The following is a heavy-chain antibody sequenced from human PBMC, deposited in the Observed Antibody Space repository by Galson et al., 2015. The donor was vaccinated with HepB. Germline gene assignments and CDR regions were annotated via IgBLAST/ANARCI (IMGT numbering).Heavy chain of an antibody. Sequence: SVKVSCKASGYTFTSYAMHWVRQAPGQRLEWMGWINAGNGNTKYSQKFQGRVTITRDTSASTAYMELSSLRSEDTAVYYCAREAIFGVVIMVYAFDIWGQGTMVTVSS. J-gene: IGHJ3*02. CDR1: GYTFTSYA. D-gene: IGHD3-3*01. CDR2: INAGNGNT. CDR3: AREAIFGVVIMVYAFDI. V-gene: IGHV1-3*01.